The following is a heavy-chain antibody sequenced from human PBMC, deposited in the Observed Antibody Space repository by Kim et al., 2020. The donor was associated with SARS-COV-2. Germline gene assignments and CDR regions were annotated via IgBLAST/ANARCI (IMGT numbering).Heavy chain of an antibody. J-gene: IGHJ6*02. V-gene: IGHV4-34*01. Sequence: SETLSLTCAVYGGSFSGYYWSWIRQPPGKGLEWIGKINHSGSTNYNPSLKSRVTISVDTSKNQFSLKLSSVTAADTAVYYCARGYSSSSKYYYGMDVWGQGTTVTVSS. CDR3: ARGYSSSSKYYYGMDV. CDR1: GGSFSGYY. D-gene: IGHD6-6*01. CDR2: INHSGST.